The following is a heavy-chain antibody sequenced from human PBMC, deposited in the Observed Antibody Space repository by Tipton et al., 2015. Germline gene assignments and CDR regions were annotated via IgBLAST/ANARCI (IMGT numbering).Heavy chain of an antibody. CDR1: GYSFTNYW. J-gene: IGHJ4*02. CDR2: IYSGDSDT. V-gene: IGHV5-51*01. Sequence: QSGPEVKKPGESLKISCQGSGYSFTNYWIAWVRQRPGKGLEWMGVIYSGDSDTRYGPSFQGQFTISVDKSISTAYLQWSSLKASDTAMYYCARQPRGFNYGSDYWGQGTLVTVSS. D-gene: IGHD5-18*01. CDR3: ARQPRGFNYGSDY.